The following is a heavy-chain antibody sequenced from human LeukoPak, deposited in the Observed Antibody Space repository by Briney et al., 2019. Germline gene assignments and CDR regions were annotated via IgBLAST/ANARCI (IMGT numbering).Heavy chain of an antibody. Sequence: AGGSLRLSCAASAFTFSSYSMSWVRQAPGKGLEWVSSISSSGSYIYHADSVKGQFTISRDNAENSLHLQMNSLRAEDTAVYYCARGSGVQVWSSLDYWGQGTLVTVSS. CDR2: ISSSGSYI. V-gene: IGHV3-21*01. CDR1: AFTFSSYS. J-gene: IGHJ4*02. D-gene: IGHD5-18*01. CDR3: ARGSGVQVWSSLDY.